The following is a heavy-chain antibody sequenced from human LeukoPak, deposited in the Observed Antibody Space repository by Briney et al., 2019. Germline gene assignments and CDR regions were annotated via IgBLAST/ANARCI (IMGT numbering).Heavy chain of an antibody. V-gene: IGHV3-23*01. CDR1: GFTVSSNY. CDR3: AKDHAWLVLGTFDY. Sequence: GSLTLSCAASGFTVSSNYMTWVRQAPGKGLEWVSAISGSGGSTYYADSVKGRFTISRDNSKNTLYLQMNSLRAEDTAVYYCAKDHAWLVLGTFDYWGQGTLVTVSS. CDR2: ISGSGGST. J-gene: IGHJ4*02. D-gene: IGHD6-19*01.